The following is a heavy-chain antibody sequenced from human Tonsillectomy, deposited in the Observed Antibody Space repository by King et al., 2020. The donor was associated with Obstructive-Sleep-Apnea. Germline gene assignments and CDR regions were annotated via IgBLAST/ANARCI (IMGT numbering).Heavy chain of an antibody. CDR3: AREGFDI. Sequence: VQLVESGGGLVQPGGSLRLSCAASGFTVSSNYMSWVRQAPGKGLECVSVIYSGGGTYHADSVKGRLTISSDDSQNTLYLQMNRLRAWDTAVYYCAREGFDIWGQGTMVTVSS. V-gene: IGHV3-66*01. J-gene: IGHJ3*02. CDR1: GFTVSSNY. CDR2: IYSGGGT.